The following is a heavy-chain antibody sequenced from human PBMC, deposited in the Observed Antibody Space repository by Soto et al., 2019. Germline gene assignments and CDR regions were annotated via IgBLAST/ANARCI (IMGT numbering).Heavy chain of an antibody. CDR3: ARDPTTMITYPRGGAFDI. J-gene: IGHJ3*02. V-gene: IGHV1-18*01. Sequence: GASVKVSCKASGYTFTSYGISWVRQAPGQGLEWMGWISAYNGNTNYAQKLQGRVTMTTDTPTSTAYMELRSLRSDDTAVYYCARDPTTMITYPRGGAFDIWGQGTMVTVSS. D-gene: IGHD3-16*01. CDR2: ISAYNGNT. CDR1: GYTFTSYG.